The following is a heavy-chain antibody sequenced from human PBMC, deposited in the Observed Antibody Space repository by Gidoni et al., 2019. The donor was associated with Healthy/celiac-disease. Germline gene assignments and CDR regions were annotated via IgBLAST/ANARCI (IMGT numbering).Heavy chain of an antibody. Sequence: EVQLLESGGGLVQPGGSLRLSCAASGFTFSSYAMSWVRQAPGKGLEWVSAISGSGGSTYYADSVKGLFTISRDNSKNTLYLQMNSLRAEDTAVYYCAKRWAYCGGDCYSDYYYGMDVWGQGTTVTVSS. D-gene: IGHD2-21*02. V-gene: IGHV3-23*01. CDR1: GFTFSSYA. CDR2: ISGSGGST. J-gene: IGHJ6*02. CDR3: AKRWAYCGGDCYSDYYYGMDV.